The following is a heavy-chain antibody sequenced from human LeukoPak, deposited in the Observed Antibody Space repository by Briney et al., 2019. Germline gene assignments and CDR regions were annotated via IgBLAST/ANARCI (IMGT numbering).Heavy chain of an antibody. J-gene: IGHJ6*03. CDR2: ISGSGNTI. CDR1: GFTFSDYY. CDR3: ARDGVLRYFDWFLGQQYYYYYMDV. D-gene: IGHD3-9*01. Sequence: GGSLRLSCAASGFTFSDYYMSWIRQAPGKGLEWISYISGSGNTIYYADSVKGRFTISRDNAKSSLYLQMNNLRAEDTAVYYCARDGVLRYFDWFLGQQYYYYYMDVWGKGTTVTVSS. V-gene: IGHV3-11*04.